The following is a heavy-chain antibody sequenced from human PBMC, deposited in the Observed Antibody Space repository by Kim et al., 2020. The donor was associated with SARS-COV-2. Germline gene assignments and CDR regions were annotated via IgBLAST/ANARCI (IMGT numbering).Heavy chain of an antibody. V-gene: IGHV1-46*01. CDR1: GYTFTSYY. J-gene: IGHJ6*02. D-gene: IGHD2-15*01. CDR2: INPSGGST. CDR3: ARDRVGCSGGSCYFRMDV. Sequence: ASVKVSCKASGYTFTSYYMHWVRQAPGQGLEWMGIINPSGGSTSYAQKFQGRVTMTRDTSTSTVYMELSSLRSEDTAVYYCARDRVGCSGGSCYFRMDVWGQGTTVTVSS.